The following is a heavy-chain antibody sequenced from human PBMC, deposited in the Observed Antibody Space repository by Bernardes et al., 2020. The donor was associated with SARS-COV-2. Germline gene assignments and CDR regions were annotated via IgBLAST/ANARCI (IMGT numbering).Heavy chain of an antibody. CDR1: GFTFSTYW. CDR3: AKAGEVHSGAFDS. V-gene: IGHV3-7*03. D-gene: IGHD1-26*01. Sequence: GSLRLSFAASGFTFSTYWMSWVRQAPGKGLEWVANIKGDGSQRSSVDSVRGRFTVSRDNTKNSLYLQMSSLRPEDTALYFCAKAGEVHSGAFDSWGQGTLVTVSS. J-gene: IGHJ4*02. CDR2: IKGDGSQR.